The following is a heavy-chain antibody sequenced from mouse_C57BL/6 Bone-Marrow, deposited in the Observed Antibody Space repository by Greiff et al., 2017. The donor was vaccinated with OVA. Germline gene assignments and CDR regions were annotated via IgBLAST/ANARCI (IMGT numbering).Heavy chain of an antibody. CDR1: GYTFADYE. D-gene: IGHD1-1*01. CDR2: IDPETGGT. V-gene: IGHV1-15*01. J-gene: IGHJ2*01. Sequence: QVQLKQSGAELVRPGASVTLSCKASGYTFADYEMHWVKQTPVHGLEWIGAIDPETGGTAYNQKFKGKAILTADKSSSTAYMELRSLTSEDSAVYYCTPYYGSSWYYFDYWGQGTTLTVSS. CDR3: TPYYGSSWYYFDY.